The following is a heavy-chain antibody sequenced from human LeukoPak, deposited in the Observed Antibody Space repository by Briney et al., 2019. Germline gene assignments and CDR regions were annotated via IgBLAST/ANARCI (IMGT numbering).Heavy chain of an antibody. CDR3: ATDKSSGWYISVAFDI. Sequence: GASVKVSCKVSGYTLTELSMHWVRQAPGKGLEWMGGFDPEDGETIYAQKFQGRVTMTEDTSTDTAYMELSSLRSEDTAVYYCATDKSSGWYISVAFDIWGQGTMVTVSS. V-gene: IGHV1-24*01. CDR2: FDPEDGET. J-gene: IGHJ3*02. D-gene: IGHD6-19*01. CDR1: GYTLTELS.